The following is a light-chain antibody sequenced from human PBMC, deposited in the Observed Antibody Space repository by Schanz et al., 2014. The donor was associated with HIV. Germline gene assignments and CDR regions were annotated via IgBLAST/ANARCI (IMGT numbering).Light chain of an antibody. CDR3: SSYTSSSTVV. CDR1: SSDVGGYNY. CDR2: DVS. V-gene: IGLV2-14*01. J-gene: IGLJ2*01. Sequence: QSVLTQPASVSGSPGQSITISCTGTSSDVGGYNYVSWYQQHPGKAPKVLVSDVSVRPSGLSNRFSASKSGNTASLTVSGLQAEDEADYYCSSYTSSSTVVFGGGTKLTVL.